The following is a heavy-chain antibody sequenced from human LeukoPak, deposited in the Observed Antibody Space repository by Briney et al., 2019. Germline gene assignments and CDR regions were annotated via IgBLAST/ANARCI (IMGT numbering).Heavy chain of an antibody. Sequence: GASVKVSCKASGYTFTSYGISWVRQAPGQGLEWMGWISAYNGNTNYAQKLQGRVTMTTDTSTSTAYMELRSLRSDDTAVYYCARGVYGSSWYVSYYYYGMDVWGQGTTVTVSS. CDR1: GYTFTSYG. J-gene: IGHJ6*02. CDR2: ISAYNGNT. D-gene: IGHD6-13*01. CDR3: ARGVYGSSWYVSYYYYGMDV. V-gene: IGHV1-18*01.